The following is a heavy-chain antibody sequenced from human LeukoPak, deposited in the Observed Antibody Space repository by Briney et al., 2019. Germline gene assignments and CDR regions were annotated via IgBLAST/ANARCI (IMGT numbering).Heavy chain of an antibody. CDR1: GYTFTGYY. Sequence: GASVKVSCKASGYTFTGYYMHWVRQAPGQGLEWMGWINPNSGGTNYAQKFQGRVTMTRDTSISTAYMELSRLRSDDTAVYYCAKDEGAPDGYFDYWGQGTLVTVSS. D-gene: IGHD1-26*01. CDR3: AKDEGAPDGYFDY. CDR2: INPNSGGT. V-gene: IGHV1-2*02. J-gene: IGHJ4*02.